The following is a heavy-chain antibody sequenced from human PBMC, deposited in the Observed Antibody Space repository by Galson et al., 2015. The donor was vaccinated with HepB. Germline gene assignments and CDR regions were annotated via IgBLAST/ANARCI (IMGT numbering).Heavy chain of an antibody. CDR3: ARDHPLEYSSSWYPSGLNWFDP. CDR1: GDSVSSHSAA. CDR2: TYYRSKWYN. V-gene: IGHV6-1*01. D-gene: IGHD6-13*01. Sequence: CAISGDSVSSHSAAWNWIRQSPSRGLEWLGRTYYRSKWYNDYAVSVKSRITINPDTSKNQFSLQLNSVTPEDTAVYYCARDHPLEYSSSWYPSGLNWFDPWGQGTLVTVSS. J-gene: IGHJ5*02.